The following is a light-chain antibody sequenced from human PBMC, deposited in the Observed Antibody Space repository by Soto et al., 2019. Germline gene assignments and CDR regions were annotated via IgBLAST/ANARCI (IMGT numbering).Light chain of an antibody. Sequence: EMVMTQSPATLSVSPGERATLSCRASQSVNSNLAWYQQKPGQAPRLLIYGASTRATGIPGRFSGSGSGTESTLTISSLQSEDFAIYYCQHYNSWPLTFGGGTKVDIK. CDR2: GAS. CDR1: QSVNSN. CDR3: QHYNSWPLT. J-gene: IGKJ4*01. V-gene: IGKV3-15*01.